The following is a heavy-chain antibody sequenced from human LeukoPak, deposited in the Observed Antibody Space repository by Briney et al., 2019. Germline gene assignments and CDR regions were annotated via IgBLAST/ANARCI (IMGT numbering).Heavy chain of an antibody. J-gene: IGHJ5*02. CDR3: ARDRGPYSSSSFQGWFDP. Sequence: ASVKVSCKASGYTFTSYGISWVRQAPGQGLEWMGWISAYNGNTNYAQKLQGRVTMTTDTSTSTAYMELRSLRSDDTAVYYCARDRGPYSSSSFQGWFDPWGQGTLVTVSS. D-gene: IGHD6-6*01. CDR2: ISAYNGNT. V-gene: IGHV1-18*01. CDR1: GYTFTSYG.